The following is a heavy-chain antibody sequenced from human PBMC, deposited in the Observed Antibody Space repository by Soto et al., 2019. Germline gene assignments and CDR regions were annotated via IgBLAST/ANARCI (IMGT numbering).Heavy chain of an antibody. CDR2: IFPCDSDT. V-gene: IGHV5-51*01. CDR3: ARGGIIGHPPPY. Sequence: GESLKISCQGSVYNFGAYWIGWLRQMPVKGLEWMGIIFPCDSDTRYRPSFQGQVTISVDRSINTAYLQSSSLKASDTAMYFCARGGIIGHPPPYWAQGTQVTVSS. J-gene: IGHJ4*02. D-gene: IGHD3-3*01. CDR1: VYNFGAYW.